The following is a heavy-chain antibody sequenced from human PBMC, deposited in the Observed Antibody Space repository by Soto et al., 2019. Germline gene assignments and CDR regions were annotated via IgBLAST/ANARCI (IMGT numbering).Heavy chain of an antibody. CDR3: ARGGGGYCSSTSCNWFDP. Sequence: EVQLLESGGGLVQPGGSLRLSCAASGFTFSSYVMSWVRQAPGKGLEWVSAISGSGGSTYYAESVRGRFAISRDNSKNTLFLQMNSLRAEDTAVYYCARGGGGYCSSTSCNWFDPWGQGTLVTVSS. V-gene: IGHV3-23*01. CDR1: GFTFSSYV. CDR2: ISGSGGST. J-gene: IGHJ5*02. D-gene: IGHD2-2*01.